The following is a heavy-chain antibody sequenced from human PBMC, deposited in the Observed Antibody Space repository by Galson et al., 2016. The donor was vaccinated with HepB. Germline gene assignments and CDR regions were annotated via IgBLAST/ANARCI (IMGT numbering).Heavy chain of an antibody. Sequence: SVKVSCKASGYTFTSYAMHWVRQAPGQRLEWMGWINAGNGNTKYSQNFQGRITITRDTSASTAYIDLSSLRSEDTAVYYCARGGGYCSGGTCYTSDYFDYWGQATHVTASS. CDR2: INAGNGNT. CDR1: GYTFTSYA. V-gene: IGHV1-3*01. CDR3: ARGGGYCSGGTCYTSDYFDY. J-gene: IGHJ4*02. D-gene: IGHD2-15*01.